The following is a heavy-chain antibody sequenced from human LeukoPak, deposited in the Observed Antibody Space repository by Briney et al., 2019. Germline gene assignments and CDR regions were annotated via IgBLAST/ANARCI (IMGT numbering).Heavy chain of an antibody. CDR2: IRYDGSNK. Sequence: GGSLRLSCAASGFTFSSYGMHWVRQAPGKGLEWVAFIRYDGSNKYYADSVKGRFTISRDNSKNTLYLQMNSLRAEDTAVYYCAKVAGPLGTYEIAARPAAFDIWGQGTMVTVSS. D-gene: IGHD6-6*01. CDR3: AKVAGPLGTYEIAARPAAFDI. V-gene: IGHV3-30*02. J-gene: IGHJ3*02. CDR1: GFTFSSYG.